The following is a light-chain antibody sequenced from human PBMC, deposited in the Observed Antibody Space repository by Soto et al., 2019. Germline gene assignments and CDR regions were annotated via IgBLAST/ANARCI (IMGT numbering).Light chain of an antibody. V-gene: IGLV3-25*02. CDR1: ELSKQY. Sequence: SYELTQTPSVSVSPGQTARITCSGDELSKQYVYWYQQKPGQAPVLVIYKDSERASGIPERFSASSSGITVTLTISGVRAEDEADYYCQSSDDTGNYYLFGTGTKVIVL. CDR3: QSSDDTGNYYL. J-gene: IGLJ1*01. CDR2: KDS.